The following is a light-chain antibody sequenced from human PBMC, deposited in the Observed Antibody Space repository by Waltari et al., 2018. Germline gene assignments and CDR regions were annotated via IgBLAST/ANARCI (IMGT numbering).Light chain of an antibody. Sequence: DVGLTQSPLSLPVTLGQPASISCRSSQSLVYTDGISYLNWFHQRPGQAPRRLIYKVSNRDSGVPDRFSGSGSGTDFTLMISSVEAGDVGVYFCMQATHWPGTFGQGTRLEIK. CDR2: KVS. CDR3: MQATHWPGT. V-gene: IGKV2-30*01. J-gene: IGKJ5*01. CDR1: QSLVYTDGISY.